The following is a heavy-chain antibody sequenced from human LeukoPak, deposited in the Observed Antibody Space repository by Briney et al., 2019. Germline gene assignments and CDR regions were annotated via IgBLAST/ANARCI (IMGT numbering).Heavy chain of an antibody. CDR1: GYTFTGYY. D-gene: IGHD6-13*01. V-gene: IGHV1-2*02. Sequence: GASVKVSCKASGYTFTGYYMHWVRQAPGQGLEWMGWINPNSGGTSYAQKFQGRVTMTRDTSISTAYMELSRLRSDDTAVYYCARDLRIAAAGNNWFDPWGQGTLVTVSS. CDR3: ARDLRIAAAGNNWFDP. CDR2: INPNSGGT. J-gene: IGHJ5*02.